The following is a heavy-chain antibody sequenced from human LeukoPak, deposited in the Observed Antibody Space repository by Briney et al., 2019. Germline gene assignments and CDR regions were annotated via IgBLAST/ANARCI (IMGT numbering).Heavy chain of an antibody. CDR1: GGSFSGYY. V-gene: IGHV4-34*01. CDR3: VRGAEYYAIWRGYAGYSDY. D-gene: IGHD3-3*01. CDR2: ISHRGST. J-gene: IGHJ4*02. Sequence: SETLSLTCAVYGGSFSGYYWGWIRQPPGKGLEWVGSISHRGSTYYDPSLRSRITISLDRSKQKFSLKLTSVTAADTAVYFCVRGAEYYAIWRGYAGYSDYWGQGISVTVSS.